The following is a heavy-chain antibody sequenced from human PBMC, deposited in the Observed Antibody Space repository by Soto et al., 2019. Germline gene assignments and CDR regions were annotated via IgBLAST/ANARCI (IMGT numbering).Heavy chain of an antibody. J-gene: IGHJ6*03. V-gene: IGHV1-18*01. CDR1: GYTFTSYG. CDR3: AREVPYCTNGVCYADYYYMDV. D-gene: IGHD2-8*01. Sequence: ASVKVSCKASGYTFTSYGMSWVRQAPGQGLERMGWISAYNGNTNYAQKLQGRVTMTTDTSTSTAYMELRSLRSDDTAVYYCAREVPYCTNGVCYADYYYMDVWGKGTTVTVSS. CDR2: ISAYNGNT.